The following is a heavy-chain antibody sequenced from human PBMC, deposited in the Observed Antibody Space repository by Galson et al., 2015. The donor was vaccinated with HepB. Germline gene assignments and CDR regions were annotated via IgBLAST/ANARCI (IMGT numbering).Heavy chain of an antibody. D-gene: IGHD3-22*01. CDR3: ANLDYYDTSGYYHIFDY. V-gene: IGHV3-30*18. J-gene: IGHJ4*02. Sequence: SLRLSCAASGFIFRSYDMHWVRQAPGKGLEWVAAISNDGTNKYYLDSVKGRFTISRDNSRNTLYLQVSSLRTEDTAVYYCANLDYYDTSGYYHIFDYWGQGTLVTVSS. CDR2: ISNDGTNK. CDR1: GFIFRSYD.